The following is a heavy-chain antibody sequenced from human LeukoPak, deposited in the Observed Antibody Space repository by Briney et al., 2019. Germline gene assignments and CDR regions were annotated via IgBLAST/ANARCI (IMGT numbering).Heavy chain of an antibody. Sequence: SETLSLTCTVSGASISSYYWSWIRQPTGKGLKWIGRMYTSGSTNYNPSLKSRVTMSGDKSNNQFSLKLSSVTAADTAVYYCARVGDSATYFDYWGQGTLVTVSS. D-gene: IGHD2-21*02. V-gene: IGHV4-4*07. CDR2: MYTSGST. CDR3: ARVGDSATYFDY. CDR1: GASISSYY. J-gene: IGHJ4*02.